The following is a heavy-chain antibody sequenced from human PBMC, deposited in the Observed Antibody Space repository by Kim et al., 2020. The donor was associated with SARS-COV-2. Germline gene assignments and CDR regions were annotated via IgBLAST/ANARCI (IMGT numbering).Heavy chain of an antibody. CDR1: GYTFTSYA. V-gene: IGHV1-3*01. CDR3: ARARYCSSTSCVKQGYFDL. Sequence: ASVKVSCKASGYTFTSYAMHWVRQAPGQRLEWMGWINAGNGNTKYSQKFQGRVTITRDTSASTAYMELSSLRSEDTAVYYCARARYCSSTSCVKQGYFDLWGRGTLVTVSS. J-gene: IGHJ2*01. D-gene: IGHD2-2*01. CDR2: INAGNGNT.